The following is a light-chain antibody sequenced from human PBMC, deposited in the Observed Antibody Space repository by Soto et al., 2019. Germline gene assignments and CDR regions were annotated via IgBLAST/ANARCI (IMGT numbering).Light chain of an antibody. J-gene: IGKJ4*01. V-gene: IGKV3-15*01. Sequence: EIVMTQSPATLSVSAGERATLSCRASQSVSSNLAWYQQKPGQAPRLLIYGASTRATGIPARFSGSGSGTEFTLTIGSLQSEDFAVYYCQQYDNWPLTFGGGTKVDIK. CDR2: GAS. CDR3: QQYDNWPLT. CDR1: QSVSSN.